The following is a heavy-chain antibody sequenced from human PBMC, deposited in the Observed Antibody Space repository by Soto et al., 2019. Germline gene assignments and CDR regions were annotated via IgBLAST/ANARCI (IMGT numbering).Heavy chain of an antibody. Sequence: VQLLESGGGLVQPGGSLRLSCAASGFTFSSYAMSWVRQAPGKGLEWVAVISYDGSNKYYADSVKGRFTISRDNSKNTLYLQMNSLRAEDTAVYYCAKDPGARFLEWLLSDWGQGTLVTVSS. CDR1: GFTFSSYA. CDR3: AKDPGARFLEWLLSD. D-gene: IGHD3-3*01. J-gene: IGHJ4*02. V-gene: IGHV3-30*18. CDR2: ISYDGSNK.